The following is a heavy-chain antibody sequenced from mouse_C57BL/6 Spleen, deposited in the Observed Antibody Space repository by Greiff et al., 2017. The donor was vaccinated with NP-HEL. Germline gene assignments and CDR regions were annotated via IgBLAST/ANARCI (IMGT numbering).Heavy chain of an antibody. D-gene: IGHD3-2*02. CDR3: ARDLLDSSGYDD. V-gene: IGHV1-82*01. J-gene: IGHJ2*01. CDR1: GYAFSSSW. CDR2: IYPGDGDT. Sequence: VQLQESGPELVKPGASVKISCKASGYAFSSSWMNWVKQRPGKGLEWIGRIYPGDGDTNYNGKFKGKATLTADKSSSTAYMQLSSLTSEDSAVYFCARDLLDSSGYDDWGKGTTLTVSS.